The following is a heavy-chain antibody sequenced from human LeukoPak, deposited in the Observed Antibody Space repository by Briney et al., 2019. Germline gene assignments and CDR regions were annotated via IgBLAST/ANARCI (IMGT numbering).Heavy chain of an antibody. CDR3: GRQGTHDYGDFVDY. Sequence: SETLSLTCTVSGVSMTSYYWSWIRQPPGKGLEWIGYIYYTVPTNYNPSLKNRVTISVDTSRNQFSLKVTSVTAADTAVYYCGRQGTHDYGDFVDYWGQGTQVTVSS. J-gene: IGHJ4*02. CDR1: GVSMTSYY. D-gene: IGHD4-17*01. CDR2: IYYTVPT. V-gene: IGHV4-59*08.